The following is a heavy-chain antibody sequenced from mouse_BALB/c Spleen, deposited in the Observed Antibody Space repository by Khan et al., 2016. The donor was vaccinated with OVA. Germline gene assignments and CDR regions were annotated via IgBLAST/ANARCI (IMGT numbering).Heavy chain of an antibody. CDR2: INPSSGYT. J-gene: IGHJ3*01. CDR1: GYTFTSYT. D-gene: IGHD2-14*01. Sequence: VQLQQSGAELARPVASVKMSCKASGYTFTSYTMHWVKQRPGQGLEWIGYINPSSGYTNYNQKFKDKATLTADKSSSTAYMQLSSLTSEDSAVYYCAREGAYYRSDGWFAYWGQGTLVTVSA. CDR3: AREGAYYRSDGWFAY. V-gene: IGHV1-4*01.